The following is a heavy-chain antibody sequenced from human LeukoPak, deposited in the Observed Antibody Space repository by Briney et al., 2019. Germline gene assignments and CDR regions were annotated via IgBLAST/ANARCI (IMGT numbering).Heavy chain of an antibody. CDR2: IIPIFGTA. J-gene: IGHJ4*02. V-gene: IGHV1-69*06. CDR1: GGTFSSYA. Sequence: SVKVSCKASGGTFSSYAISWVRQAPGQGLEWMGRIIPIFGTANYAQTFQARVTITADKSTSTAYMELSSLRSEDTAVYYCARDQAWQQLYNYFDYWGQGTLVTVSS. D-gene: IGHD6-13*01. CDR3: ARDQAWQQLYNYFDY.